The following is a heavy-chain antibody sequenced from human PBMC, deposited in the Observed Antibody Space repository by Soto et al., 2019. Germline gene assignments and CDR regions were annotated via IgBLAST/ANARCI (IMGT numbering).Heavy chain of an antibody. D-gene: IGHD1-26*01. CDR1: GFTFSSYS. CDR3: TRDKIVGADLYN. Sequence: PGGSLRLSRAASGFTFSSYSMNWLSQDPGKGLEWVSYISSSRITIYYADSVKGRFTISIDNAKNSLYLQMNSLRDEDTAVYYCTRDKIVGADLYNWGQGTLVTVSS. V-gene: IGHV3-48*02. CDR2: ISSSRITI. J-gene: IGHJ4*02.